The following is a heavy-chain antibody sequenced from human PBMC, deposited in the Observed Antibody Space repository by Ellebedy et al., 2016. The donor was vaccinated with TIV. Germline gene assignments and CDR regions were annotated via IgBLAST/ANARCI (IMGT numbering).Heavy chain of an antibody. D-gene: IGHD4-23*01. CDR1: GFTFSNYA. J-gene: IGHJ3*01. CDR3: ARDPVGVGPAFDV. CDR2: INGYTT. V-gene: IGHV3-23*01. Sequence: PGGSLRLSCEASGFTFSNYAMCRVRQAPGMGLEWVSTINGYTTYYADSVRGRLTISRDNSQDTLFLQMNSLRAEDTAIYFCARDPVGVGPAFDVWGQGTMVTVSS.